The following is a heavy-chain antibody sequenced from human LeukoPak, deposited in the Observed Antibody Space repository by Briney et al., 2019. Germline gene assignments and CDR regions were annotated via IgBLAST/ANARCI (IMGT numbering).Heavy chain of an antibody. Sequence: SQTLSLTCTVSGGSISSGDYYWSWIRQPPGKGLEWIGYIYYSGSTYYNPSLKSRVTISVDTSKNQFSLKLSSVTAVDTAVYYCAREGGYSSSHFDYWGQGTLVTVSS. CDR1: GGSISSGDYY. D-gene: IGHD6-6*01. V-gene: IGHV4-30-4*08. CDR2: IYYSGST. CDR3: AREGGYSSSHFDY. J-gene: IGHJ4*02.